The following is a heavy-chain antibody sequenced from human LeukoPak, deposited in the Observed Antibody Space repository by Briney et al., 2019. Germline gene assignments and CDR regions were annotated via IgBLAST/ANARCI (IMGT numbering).Heavy chain of an antibody. CDR2: INPNSGGT. CDR3: AKDVDIVVVPASYFDY. Sequence: ASVKVSCKASGYTFTGYYMHWVRQAPGQGLEWMGWINPNSGGTNYAQKFQGRVTMTRDTSISTAYMELSRLRSDDTAVYYCAKDVDIVVVPASYFDYWGQGTLVTVSS. V-gene: IGHV1-2*02. J-gene: IGHJ4*02. D-gene: IGHD2-2*01. CDR1: GYTFTGYY.